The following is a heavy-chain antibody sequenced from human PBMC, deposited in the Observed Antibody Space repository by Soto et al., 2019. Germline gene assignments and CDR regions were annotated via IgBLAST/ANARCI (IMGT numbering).Heavy chain of an antibody. J-gene: IGHJ3*02. CDR1: GGSFSGYY. CDR2: INHSGST. Sequence: PSETLSLTCAVYGGSFSGYYWSWIRQPPGKGLEWIGEINHSGSTNYNPSLKSRVTISVDTSKNQFSLKLSSVTAAGTAVYYCARFTIFGVALAFDIWGQGTMVTVSS. CDR3: ARFTIFGVALAFDI. D-gene: IGHD3-3*01. V-gene: IGHV4-34*01.